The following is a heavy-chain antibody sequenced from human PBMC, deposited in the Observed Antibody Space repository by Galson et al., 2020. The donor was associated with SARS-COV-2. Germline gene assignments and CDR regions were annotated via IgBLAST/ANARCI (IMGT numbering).Heavy chain of an antibody. V-gene: IGHV4-59*01. CDR1: GGSISSYY. CDR2: IYYSGST. J-gene: IGHJ4*02. CDR3: ARDSGYSPFDY. D-gene: IGHD5-18*01. Sequence: SQTLSLTCTVPGGSISSYYWSWIRQPPGKGLEWIGYIYYSGSTNYNPSLKSRVTISVDTSKNQFSLKLSSVTAADTAVYYCARDSGYSPFDYWGQGTLVTVSS.